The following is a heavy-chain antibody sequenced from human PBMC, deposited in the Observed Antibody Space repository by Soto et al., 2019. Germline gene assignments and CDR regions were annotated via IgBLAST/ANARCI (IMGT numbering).Heavy chain of an antibody. CDR1: GFTFSSYA. J-gene: IGHJ4*02. CDR2: ISGSGGST. V-gene: IGHV3-23*01. Sequence: EVQLLESGGGLVQPGGSLRLSCAASGFTFSSYAMSWVRQAPGKGLEWVSAISGSGGSTYYADSEKGRFTISRENSKTTLYLQIKSLRAEDAAVYYCAKWSTGGRVYCGQGNLVTVSS. CDR3: AKWSTGGRVY. D-gene: IGHD2-2*01.